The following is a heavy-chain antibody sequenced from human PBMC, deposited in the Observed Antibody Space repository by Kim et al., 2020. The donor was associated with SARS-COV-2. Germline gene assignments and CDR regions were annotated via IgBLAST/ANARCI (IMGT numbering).Heavy chain of an antibody. J-gene: IGHJ4*02. CDR1: GIPFSDAW. Sequence: GGSLRLSCAVSGIPFSDAWFNWVRQAPGKGLEWLGRIKSKSDGGTSDLAAPVTGRFAISRDDSKSTLFLLMNSLRTDDSAVYYCTTVSMRWGQGTRVTVS. CDR3: TTVSMR. CDR2: IKSKSDGGTS. D-gene: IGHD2-2*01. V-gene: IGHV3-15*01.